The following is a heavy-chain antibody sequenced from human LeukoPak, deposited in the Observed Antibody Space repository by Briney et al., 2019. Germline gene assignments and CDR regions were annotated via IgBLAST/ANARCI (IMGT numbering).Heavy chain of an antibody. CDR3: ASLYYYDSSGYSFDY. CDR1: CGSISSYY. D-gene: IGHD3-22*01. J-gene: IGHJ4*02. Sequence: SETLSLTCTVYCGSISSYYWSWIRQPPGKGLEWIGYIYYSGSTNYNPSLKSRVTISVDTSKNQFSLKLSSVTAVHTAVYYCASLYYYDSSGYSFDYWGQGTLVTVSS. CDR2: IYYSGST. V-gene: IGHV4-59*01.